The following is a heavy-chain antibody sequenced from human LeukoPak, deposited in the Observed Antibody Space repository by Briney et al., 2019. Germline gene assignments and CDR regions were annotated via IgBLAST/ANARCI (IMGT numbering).Heavy chain of an antibody. J-gene: IGHJ4*02. V-gene: IGHV3-30*02. CDR1: GFTFTTYG. CDR2: IRYDGSNK. D-gene: IGHD3-22*01. Sequence: GGSLRLSCAAPGFTFTTYGMHWVRQAPGKGLEWVAFIRYDGSNKYYADSVKGRFTISRDNSKNTLYLEINSLRPEDTAVYYCAKQLYYYDGSGLFDFWGQGTLVTVTS. CDR3: AKQLYYYDGSGLFDF.